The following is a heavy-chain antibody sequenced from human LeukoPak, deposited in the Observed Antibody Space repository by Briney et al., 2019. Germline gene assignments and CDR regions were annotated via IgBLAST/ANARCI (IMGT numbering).Heavy chain of an antibody. CDR3: ARREVGYCSSTSCYPFDY. V-gene: IGHV1-18*01. CDR1: GYTFTSYG. CDR2: ISAYNGNT. Sequence: GASVKVSCKASGYTFTSYGISWVRQAPGQGLEWMGWISAYNGNTNYAQKLQGRVTMTTDTSTSTAYMELRSLRSDDTAVYYCARREVGYCSSTSCYPFDYWGQGTLVTVSS. D-gene: IGHD2-2*01. J-gene: IGHJ4*02.